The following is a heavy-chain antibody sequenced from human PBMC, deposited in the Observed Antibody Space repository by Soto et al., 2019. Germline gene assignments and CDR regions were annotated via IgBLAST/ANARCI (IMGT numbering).Heavy chain of an antibody. V-gene: IGHV3-7*04. CDR2: IKEDGTKE. J-gene: IGHJ3*02. Sequence: GGSLRLSCAASGFTFSSYWMHWVRQAPGKGLEWVANIKEDGTKENYVDSVKGRFTISRDSAKNSLYLQMNSLRVDDTAVYYCARDLGPSNRDGWCDALDIWGQGTAVTVSS. CDR1: GFTFSSYW. D-gene: IGHD6-19*01. CDR3: ARDLGPSNRDGWCDALDI.